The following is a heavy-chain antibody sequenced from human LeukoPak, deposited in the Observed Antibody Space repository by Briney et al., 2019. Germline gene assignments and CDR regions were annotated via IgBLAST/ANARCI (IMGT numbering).Heavy chain of an antibody. CDR3: ARGPSAYPKCFDY. CDR1: GFNFSSFV. Sequence: GGSLKLSCAASGFNFSSFVMHWVRQAPGKGLEWVAVIWYDGSNKYYADSVKGRFTISRDNSKNTLYLQMNSLRAEDTAVYYCARGPSAYPKCFDYWGQGTLVTVSS. J-gene: IGHJ4*02. V-gene: IGHV3-33*01. CDR2: IWYDGSNK. D-gene: IGHD5-12*01.